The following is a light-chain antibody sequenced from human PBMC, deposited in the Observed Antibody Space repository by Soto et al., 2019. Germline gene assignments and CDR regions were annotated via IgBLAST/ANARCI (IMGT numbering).Light chain of an antibody. CDR1: SSDVGGYNY. Sequence: QSVLTQPAPVSGSPGQSITISCTGTSSDVGGYNYVSWYQQHPGKAPKLMIYDVSNRPSGVSNRFSGSKSGNTASLTISGLQAEDEADYYCSSYTSSSTLYVFGTGTKSPS. CDR2: DVS. J-gene: IGLJ1*01. V-gene: IGLV2-14*01. CDR3: SSYTSSSTLYV.